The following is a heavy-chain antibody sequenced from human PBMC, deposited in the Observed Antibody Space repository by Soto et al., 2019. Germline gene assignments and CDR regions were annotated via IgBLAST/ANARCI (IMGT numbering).Heavy chain of an antibody. CDR2: HNPNNGVT. D-gene: IGHD6-6*01. J-gene: IGHJ5*02. Sequence: QVQLVQSGPEVKKPGASVKVSCKASGYSFTGYYIYWVRQAPGQGLEWMGWHNPNNGVTTYAEKLQGRDTMTRATSINTAYMELTRMASNDTAVYFCAKDSVGIAARRYWLDPWGQGTLVTVSS. V-gene: IGHV1-2*02. CDR1: GYSFTGYY. CDR3: AKDSVGIAARRYWLDP.